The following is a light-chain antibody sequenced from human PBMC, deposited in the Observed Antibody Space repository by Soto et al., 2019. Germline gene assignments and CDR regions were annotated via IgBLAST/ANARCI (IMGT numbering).Light chain of an antibody. Sequence: QSVLTQPRSVSGSPGQSVTISCTGTSSDVGGYNYVSWYQQHPGKAPKLMIYDVSKRPSGVPDRFSGSKSGNTASLTISGLQAKDEADYYCCSYAGSYTYVFGTG. J-gene: IGLJ1*01. CDR3: CSYAGSYTYV. CDR1: SSDVGGYNY. CDR2: DVS. V-gene: IGLV2-11*01.